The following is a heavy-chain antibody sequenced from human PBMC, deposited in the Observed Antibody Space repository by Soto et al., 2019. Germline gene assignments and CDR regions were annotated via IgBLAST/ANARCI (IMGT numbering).Heavy chain of an antibody. CDR1: GFTFSSYS. CDR3: AREFDAGPGYYYYYMDV. V-gene: IGHV3-48*01. CDR2: ISSSSSTI. D-gene: IGHD3-9*01. J-gene: IGHJ6*03. Sequence: GGSLRLSCAASGFTFSSYSMNWVRQAPGKGLEWVSYISSSSSTIYYADSVKGRFTISRDNAKNSLYLQMNSLRAEDTAVYYCAREFDAGPGYYYYYMDVWGKGTTVTVSS.